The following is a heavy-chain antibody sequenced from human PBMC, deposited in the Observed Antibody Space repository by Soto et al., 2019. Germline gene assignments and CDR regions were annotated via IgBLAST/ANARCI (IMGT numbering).Heavy chain of an antibody. CDR3: ASFDSSGYSPLVDY. J-gene: IGHJ4*02. Sequence: GASVKVSCKASGGTFSSYAISWVRQAPGQGLEWMGGIIPIFGTANYAQKFQGRVTITADESTSTAYMELSSLRSEDTAVYYCASFDSSGYSPLVDYWGQGTLVTVSS. CDR1: GGTFSSYA. V-gene: IGHV1-69*13. CDR2: IIPIFGTA. D-gene: IGHD3-22*01.